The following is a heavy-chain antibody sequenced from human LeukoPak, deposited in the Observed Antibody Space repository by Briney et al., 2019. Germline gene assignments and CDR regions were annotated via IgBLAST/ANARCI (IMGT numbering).Heavy chain of an antibody. J-gene: IGHJ4*02. V-gene: IGHV3-30-3*01. Sequence: PGGSLRLSCAASGFTFSSYAMHWVHQAPGKGLEWVAVISYDGSNKYYADSVKGRFTISRDNSKNTLYLQMNSLRAEDTAVYYCAREGWEGSSSGSFDYWGQGTLVTVSS. D-gene: IGHD6-6*01. CDR3: AREGWEGSSSGSFDY. CDR1: GFTFSSYA. CDR2: ISYDGSNK.